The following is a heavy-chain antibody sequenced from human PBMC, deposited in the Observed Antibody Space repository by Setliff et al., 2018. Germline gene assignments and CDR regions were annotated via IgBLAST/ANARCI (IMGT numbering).Heavy chain of an antibody. CDR1: GYSFTVFG. V-gene: IGHV1-2*02. J-gene: IGHJ5*02. CDR3: ARDPIAASGTFWFDP. CDR2: INPNNGGT. Sequence: ASVKVSCKTSGYSFTVFGISWVRQAPGQGLEWMGWINPNNGGTNYAPKFQGSVTMTRDTSISTAYMELSRLRSDDTAVYYCARDPIAASGTFWFDPWGQGTLVTVSS. D-gene: IGHD6-13*01.